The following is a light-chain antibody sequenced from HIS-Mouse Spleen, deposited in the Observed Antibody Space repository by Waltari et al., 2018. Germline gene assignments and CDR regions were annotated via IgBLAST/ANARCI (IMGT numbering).Light chain of an antibody. CDR2: DDG. CDR1: NIGSKS. Sequence: SYVLTQPPSVSVAPGQTARITCGGNNIGSKSVHWYQQKPGQAPVLVVYDDGDRPSGIPERLSGSNSGNTATLTISRVEAGDEADYYCQVWDSSSDRVFGTGTKVTVL. V-gene: IGLV3-21*02. J-gene: IGLJ1*01. CDR3: QVWDSSSDRV.